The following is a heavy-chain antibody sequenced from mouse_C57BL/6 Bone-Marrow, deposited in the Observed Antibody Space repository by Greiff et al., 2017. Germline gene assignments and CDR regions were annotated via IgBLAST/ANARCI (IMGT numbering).Heavy chain of an antibody. CDR3: ARPYYYGSSLFAY. Sequence: EVKLVESGGGLVKPGGSLKLSCAASGFTFSSYAMSWVRQTPEKRLEWVATISDGGSYTYYPDNVMGRFTISRDNAKNNLYLQMSHLKSEDTAMYYCARPYYYGSSLFAYWGQGTLVTVSA. CDR1: GFTFSSYA. CDR2: ISDGGSYT. D-gene: IGHD1-1*01. J-gene: IGHJ3*01. V-gene: IGHV5-4*03.